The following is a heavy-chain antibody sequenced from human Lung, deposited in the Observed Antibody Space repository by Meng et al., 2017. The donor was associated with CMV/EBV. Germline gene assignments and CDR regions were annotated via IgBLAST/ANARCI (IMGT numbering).Heavy chain of an antibody. Sequence: SARSISSSSYYWGWTRQPPGKGLEWIGSIYYSGSTSYNPSLKSRVTISVDTSKNQFSLKLSSVTAADTAVYYCASHMGFSSIAARLAFDIWGQGTMVT. CDR1: ARSISSSSYY. J-gene: IGHJ3*02. CDR3: ASHMGFSSIAARLAFDI. CDR2: IYYSGST. D-gene: IGHD6-6*01. V-gene: IGHV4-39*01.